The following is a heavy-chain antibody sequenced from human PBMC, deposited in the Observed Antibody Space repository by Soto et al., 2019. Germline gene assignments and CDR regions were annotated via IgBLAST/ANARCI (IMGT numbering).Heavy chain of an antibody. Sequence: QVQLVESGGGVVQPGRSLRLSCAASGFTFSSYAMHLVRQAPGKGLEWVAVISYDGSNKYYADSVKGRFTISRDNSKNTLYLQMNSLRAEDTAVYYCARDRVQLWALLDAFDIWGQGTMVTVSS. V-gene: IGHV3-30-3*01. CDR2: ISYDGSNK. J-gene: IGHJ3*02. CDR1: GFTFSSYA. D-gene: IGHD5-18*01. CDR3: ARDRVQLWALLDAFDI.